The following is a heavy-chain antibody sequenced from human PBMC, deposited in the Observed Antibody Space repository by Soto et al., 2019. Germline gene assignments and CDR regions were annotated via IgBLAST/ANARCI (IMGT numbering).Heavy chain of an antibody. J-gene: IGHJ6*02. Sequence: QVQLVKSGGGVVQPGRSLRLSCAASGFTLSDFAMHWVRQAPGKGLEWVALIANDGGYQHYGDSVKGRFTISRDNSKHMLYLQMTSLRVEDTAVYYCARAMPGMDVWGQGTTVTVSS. CDR3: ARAMPGMDV. CDR2: IANDGGYQ. CDR1: GFTLSDFA. D-gene: IGHD2-2*01. V-gene: IGHV3-30-3*01.